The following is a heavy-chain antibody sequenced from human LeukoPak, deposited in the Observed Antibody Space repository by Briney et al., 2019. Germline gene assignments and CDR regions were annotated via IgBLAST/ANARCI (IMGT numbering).Heavy chain of an antibody. CDR2: INSNTGNP. V-gene: IGHV7-4-1*02. D-gene: IGHD6-19*01. Sequence: ASVKVSCKASGYTFISSGISWVRQAPGQGLEWMGWINSNTGNPTYAQGLTGRFVFFWDTSVSTAYLQISSLKAEDTAVYYCARVRYTSGLYYFESWGQGTLVIVSS. CDR3: ARVRYTSGLYYFES. J-gene: IGHJ4*02. CDR1: GYTFISSG.